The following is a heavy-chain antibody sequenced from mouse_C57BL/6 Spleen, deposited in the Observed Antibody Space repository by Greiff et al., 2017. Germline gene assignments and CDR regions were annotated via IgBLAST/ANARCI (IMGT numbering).Heavy chain of an antibody. CDR1: GYAFSSSW. V-gene: IGHV1-82*01. D-gene: IGHD2-5*01. J-gene: IGHJ4*01. CDR3: ARTYYSNPMDY. Sequence: QVQLQQSGPELVKPGASVKISCKASGYAFSSSWMNWVKQRPGKGLEWIGRIYPGDGDTNYNGKFKGKATLTADKSSSTAYMQLSSLTSEDSAVYFCARTYYSNPMDYWGQGTSVTVSS. CDR2: IYPGDGDT.